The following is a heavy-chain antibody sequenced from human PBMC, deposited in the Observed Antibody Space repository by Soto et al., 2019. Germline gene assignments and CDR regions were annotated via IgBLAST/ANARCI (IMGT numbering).Heavy chain of an antibody. CDR1: GFSLSNGKVG. Sequence: HVTLKESGPVLVNPTEPLTLTCTVSGFSLSNGKVGVSWIRQPPGKALEWLAHIFSNDEKSYRTSLKSRLTISEDTSKSLVVLTMTNVDPVDTATYYCARILFGRSVAGGYFYLDVWGKGTTVTVSS. CDR3: ARILFGRSVAGGYFYLDV. CDR2: IFSNDEK. V-gene: IGHV2-26*01. D-gene: IGHD6-19*01. J-gene: IGHJ6*03.